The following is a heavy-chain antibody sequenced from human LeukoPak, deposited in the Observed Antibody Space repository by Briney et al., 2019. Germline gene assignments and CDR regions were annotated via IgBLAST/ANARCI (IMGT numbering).Heavy chain of an antibody. CDR1: SGSFSGYY. J-gene: IGHJ4*02. D-gene: IGHD3-22*01. V-gene: IGHV4-34*01. Sequence: SETLSLTCAVYSGSFSGYYWSWIRQPPGKGLECIGEIYHSGSTNYNPSLKSRVTISVDTSKNQFSLKLSSVTAADTAVYYCARPYYYDSSGYYFGYWGQGTLVTVSS. CDR3: ARPYYYDSSGYYFGY. CDR2: IYHSGST.